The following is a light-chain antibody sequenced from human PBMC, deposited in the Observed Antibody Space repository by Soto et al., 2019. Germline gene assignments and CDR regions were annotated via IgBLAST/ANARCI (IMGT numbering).Light chain of an antibody. J-gene: IGKJ2*01. CDR2: GAS. CDR3: QQYGGSPLYT. CDR1: QSVSST. V-gene: IGKV3-20*01. Sequence: EIVMTQSPATLSVSPGERATLSCRASQSVSSTLAWYQQKPGQAPRLLIYGASSRATGIPDRFSGSGSGTDFTLTISRLEPEDFAVYYCQQYGGSPLYTFGQGTK.